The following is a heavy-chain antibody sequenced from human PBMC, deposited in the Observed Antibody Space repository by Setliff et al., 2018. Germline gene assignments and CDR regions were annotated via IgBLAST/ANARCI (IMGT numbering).Heavy chain of an antibody. Sequence: PGGSLRLSCAASGFTFSSYGMHWVRQAPGKGLEWVAVISCDGNNKYYADSVKGRFTISRDNAKNSLYLQMNSLRAEDTALYYCARAGLAAAGTRPSFFDYWGQGTLVTVSS. J-gene: IGHJ4*02. V-gene: IGHV3-33*05. CDR3: ARAGLAAAGTRPSFFDY. CDR1: GFTFSSYG. CDR2: ISCDGNNK. D-gene: IGHD6-13*01.